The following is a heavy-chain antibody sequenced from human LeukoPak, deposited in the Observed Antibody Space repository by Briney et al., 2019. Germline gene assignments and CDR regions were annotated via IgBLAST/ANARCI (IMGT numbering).Heavy chain of an antibody. D-gene: IGHD5-12*01. CDR3: ARDRLWMEPLDY. Sequence: SETLSLTCAVYGGSFSGYYWSWIRQPPGKGLEWIGEINRSGSTNYNPSLKSRVTISVDTSKNQFSLRLRSVTAADTATYYCARDRLWMEPLDYWGQGTLVIVSS. CDR1: GGSFSGYY. CDR2: INRSGST. V-gene: IGHV4-34*01. J-gene: IGHJ4*02.